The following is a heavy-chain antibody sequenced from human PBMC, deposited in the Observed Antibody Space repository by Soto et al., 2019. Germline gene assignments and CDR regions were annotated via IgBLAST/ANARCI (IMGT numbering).Heavy chain of an antibody. J-gene: IGHJ5*02. D-gene: IGHD3-3*01. V-gene: IGHV4-31*03. Sequence: QVQLQESGPGLVKPSQTLSLTCTVSGGSISSGGYYWSWIRQHPGKGLEWIGYIYYSGSTYYNPSRKSRVTISVDTSKNQFSLKLSSVTAADTAVYYCARDVSSLYDFWSGGFDPWGQGTLVTVSS. CDR2: IYYSGST. CDR3: ARDVSSLYDFWSGGFDP. CDR1: GGSISSGGYY.